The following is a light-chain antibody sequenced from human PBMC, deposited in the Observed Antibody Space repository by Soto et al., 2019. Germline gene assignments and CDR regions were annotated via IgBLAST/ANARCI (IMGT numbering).Light chain of an antibody. CDR2: EVV. CDR1: KNDIGVYDF. V-gene: IGLV2-8*01. CDR3: KSYAGSNTYV. J-gene: IGLJ1*01. Sequence: QSVLTQPPAASGSPGQSVTISCTGTKNDIGVYDFVSWYQHHPGKAPRLIIYEVVQRPSGVPDRFSGSKSGNTASLTVSGLQAADEAVYFCKSYAGSNTYVFGSGTKVTVL.